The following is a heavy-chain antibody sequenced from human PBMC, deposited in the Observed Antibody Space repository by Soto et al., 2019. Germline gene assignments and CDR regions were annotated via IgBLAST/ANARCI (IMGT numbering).Heavy chain of an antibody. CDR1: GFTFSSYG. J-gene: IGHJ4*02. CDR2: IWSDGSNK. CDR3: ARSRSGAVADSFDF. Sequence: GGSLRLSCAASGFTFSSYGMHWVRQAPGKGLEWVAVIWSDGSNKYYVDSVKGRFTISRDNSKDTVYLQMNSLRDEDSAMFYCARSRSGAVADSFDFWGQGTLVTVSS. D-gene: IGHD3-10*01. V-gene: IGHV3-30*02.